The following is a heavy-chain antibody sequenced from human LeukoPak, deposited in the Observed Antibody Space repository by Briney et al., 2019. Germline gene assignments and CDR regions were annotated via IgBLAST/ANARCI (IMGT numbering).Heavy chain of an antibody. J-gene: IGHJ4*02. Sequence: SETLSLTCAVYGGSFSGYYWSWIRQPPGKGLEWIGEINHSGSTNYNPSLKSRVTISVDTSKNQFSLKLSSVTAADTAVYYCAREGYDSSGYYSRGFDYWGQGTLVTVSS. CDR1: GGSFSGYY. CDR3: AREGYDSSGYYSRGFDY. CDR2: INHSGST. V-gene: IGHV4-34*01. D-gene: IGHD3-22*01.